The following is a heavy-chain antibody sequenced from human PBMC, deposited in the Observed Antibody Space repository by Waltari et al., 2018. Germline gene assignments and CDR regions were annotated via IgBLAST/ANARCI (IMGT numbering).Heavy chain of an antibody. D-gene: IGHD1-26*01. V-gene: IGHV3-53*02. J-gene: IGHJ3*02. CDR2: IYSGGST. CDR3: ATGGLGGAFDI. Sequence: EVQLVETGGGLIQPGGSLKLSCAASGFTVSNNYRNWVRQTPGKGLEWVSIIYSGGSTFYADSVRGRFTISRDNSKNTLYLQMNGLRADDTAVYYCATGGLGGAFDIWGQGTMVTVSS. CDR1: GFTVSNNY.